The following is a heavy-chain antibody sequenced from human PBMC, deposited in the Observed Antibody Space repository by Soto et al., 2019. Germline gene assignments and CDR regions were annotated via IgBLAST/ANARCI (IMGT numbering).Heavy chain of an antibody. D-gene: IGHD6-19*01. Sequence: HLVNPGGAVVHPGRPLRLSCPASGFPFRDKAMTWAAKAPGRGLEWVAVVSHDGRNTHYADSVKGRFTISRDSSKNTVSLEMTSLRAEDTAVYYCAKGGRQWLVTSDFNYWGQGALVTVSS. CDR3: AKGGRQWLVTSDFNY. J-gene: IGHJ4*02. CDR1: GFPFRDKA. CDR2: VSHDGRNT. V-gene: IGHV3-30*18.